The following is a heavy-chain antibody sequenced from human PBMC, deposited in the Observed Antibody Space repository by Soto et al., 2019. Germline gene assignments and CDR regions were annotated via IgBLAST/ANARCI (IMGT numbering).Heavy chain of an antibody. V-gene: IGHV4-30-4*01. Sequence: PSETLSLTCTVSGGSISSGDYYWSWIRQPPGKGLEWIGYIYYSGSTYYNPSLKSRVTISVDTSKNQFSLKLSSVTAADTAVYYCARERESRFGDGAFDIWGQGTMVTVSS. D-gene: IGHD3-10*01. CDR2: IYYSGST. CDR1: GGSISSGDYY. CDR3: ARERESRFGDGAFDI. J-gene: IGHJ3*02.